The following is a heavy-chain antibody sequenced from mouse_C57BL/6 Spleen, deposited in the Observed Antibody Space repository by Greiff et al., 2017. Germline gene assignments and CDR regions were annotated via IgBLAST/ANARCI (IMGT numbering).Heavy chain of an antibody. CDR3: ARSTSITTVVANYAMDY. CDR1: GYTFTSYW. D-gene: IGHD1-1*01. CDR2: IDPSDSYT. V-gene: IGHV1-69*01. Sequence: QVQLQQPGAELVMPGASVKLSCKASGYTFTSYWMHWVQQRPGQGLEWIGEIDPSDSYTNYNQKFKGKSTLTVDKSSSTAYMQLSSLTSEDSAVYYCARSTSITTVVANYAMDYWGQGTSVTDSS. J-gene: IGHJ4*01.